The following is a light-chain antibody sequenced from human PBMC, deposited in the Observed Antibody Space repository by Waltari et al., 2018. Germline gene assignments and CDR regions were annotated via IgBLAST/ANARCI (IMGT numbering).Light chain of an antibody. Sequence: DIVMTQSPPSLPVTPGEPASISCRSTQSLLHSSGNNFSDWYLQKPGESPQLLIYLGSNRASGVPDRFSGSGSGTDFTLKISRVEAEDVGVYYCMQALQTPFTFGPGTKVDIK. CDR1: QSLLHSSGNNF. CDR2: LGS. J-gene: IGKJ3*01. CDR3: MQALQTPFT. V-gene: IGKV2-28*01.